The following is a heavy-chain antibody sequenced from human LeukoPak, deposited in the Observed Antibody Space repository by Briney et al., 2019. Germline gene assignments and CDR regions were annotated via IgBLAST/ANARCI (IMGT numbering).Heavy chain of an antibody. Sequence: GRSLRLSCAASGFTFSSYGMHWVRQAPGKGLEWVAVISYDGSNKYYADSVKGRFTISRDNSKNTLYLQMNSLRAEDTAVYYCAKDQVYSGSYYGPIDYWGQGTLVTVSS. CDR2: ISYDGSNK. V-gene: IGHV3-30*18. J-gene: IGHJ4*02. CDR3: AKDQVYSGSYYGPIDY. D-gene: IGHD1-26*01. CDR1: GFTFSSYG.